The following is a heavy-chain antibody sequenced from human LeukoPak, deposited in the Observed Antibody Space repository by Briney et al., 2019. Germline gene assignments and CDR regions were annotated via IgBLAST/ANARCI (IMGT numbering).Heavy chain of an antibody. CDR3: ARSTYYYGSGSYSPDDY. J-gene: IGHJ4*02. V-gene: IGHV1-3*01. Sequence: ASVKVSCKASGYIFTSYAMYWVRQAPGQRLEWMGWINAGNGNTKYSQEFQGRVTITRDTSASTVYMELNSLRSDDTAVYYCARSTYYYGSGSYSPDDYWGQGTLVTVSS. CDR1: GYIFTSYA. D-gene: IGHD3-10*01. CDR2: INAGNGNT.